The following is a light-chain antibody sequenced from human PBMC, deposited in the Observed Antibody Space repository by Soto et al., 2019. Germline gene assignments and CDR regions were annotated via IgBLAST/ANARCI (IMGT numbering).Light chain of an antibody. V-gene: IGKV1-5*01. CDR2: DAS. CDR3: QEYNSYSGR. Sequence: DIQMTQSPSTLSASVGDRVTITCRASQSLGIWLAWHQQKPGKAPKLLIYDASTLKSGVPSRFSGSGSGTKFTLTISSLQPDDFATYYCQEYNSYSGRFGQGTKVEVK. CDR1: QSLGIW. J-gene: IGKJ1*01.